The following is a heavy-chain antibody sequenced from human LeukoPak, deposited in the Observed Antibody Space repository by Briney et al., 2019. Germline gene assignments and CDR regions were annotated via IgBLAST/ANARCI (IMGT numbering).Heavy chain of an antibody. CDR2: IYYSGST. CDR1: GGSISSYY. V-gene: IGHV4-59*01. Sequence: PSETLSLTCTVSGGSISSYYWSWIRQPPGKGLEWIGYIYYSGSTNYNPSLKSRVTISVDTSKNQFSLKLSSVTAADTAVYYCAAGGGADGENWGRGTLVTVSS. D-gene: IGHD2-21*01. J-gene: IGHJ4*02. CDR3: AAGGGADGEN.